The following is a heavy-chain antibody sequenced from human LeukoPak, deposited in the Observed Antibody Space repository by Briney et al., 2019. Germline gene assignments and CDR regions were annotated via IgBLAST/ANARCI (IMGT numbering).Heavy chain of an antibody. CDR3: AREAEQWLVRSFDY. CDR2: IYYSGST. CDR1: GGSISSRSYY. V-gene: IGHV4-39*07. D-gene: IGHD6-19*01. Sequence: SETLSLTCTVSGGSISSRSYYWGWIRQPPGKGLEWIGSIYYSGSTYYNPSLKSRVTISVDTSKNQFSLKLSSVTAADTAVYYCAREAEQWLVRSFDYWGQGTLVTVSS. J-gene: IGHJ4*02.